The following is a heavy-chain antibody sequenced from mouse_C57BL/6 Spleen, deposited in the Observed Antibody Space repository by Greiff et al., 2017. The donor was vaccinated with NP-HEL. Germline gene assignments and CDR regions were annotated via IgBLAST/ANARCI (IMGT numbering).Heavy chain of an antibody. D-gene: IGHD3-1*01. J-gene: IGHJ4*01. CDR2: IDPSDSYT. V-gene: IGHV1-69*01. CDR3: ARWGYIYAMDY. Sequence: VQLQQPGAELVMPGASVKLSCPASGYPFTIYCMHWVKQRPGQGLEWIGEIDPSDSYTNYNQKFKGKSTVTVDKSSSTAYMQLSSLTSEDSAVYYCARWGYIYAMDYGGQGTSVTVSA. CDR1: GYPFTIYC.